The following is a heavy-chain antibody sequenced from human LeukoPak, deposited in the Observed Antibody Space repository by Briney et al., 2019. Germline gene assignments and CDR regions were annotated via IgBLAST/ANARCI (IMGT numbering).Heavy chain of an antibody. CDR3: ARLGIFGVVISVPWYFDL. J-gene: IGHJ2*01. Sequence: SETLSLTCAVYGGSFSGYYWSLIRQPPGKGLEWIGESNDSGSTNYNPSLKSRVTISVDTSKNQFSLKLSSVTAADTAVYYCARLGIFGVVISVPWYFDLWGRGALVTVSS. D-gene: IGHD3-3*01. CDR1: GGSFSGYY. CDR2: SNDSGST. V-gene: IGHV4-34*01.